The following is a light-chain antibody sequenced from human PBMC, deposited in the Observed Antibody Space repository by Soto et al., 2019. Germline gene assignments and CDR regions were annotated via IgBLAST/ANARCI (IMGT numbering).Light chain of an antibody. CDR1: QSITTY. J-gene: IGKJ2*01. V-gene: IGKV1-39*01. Sequence: DIQMTQSPASLSASVGDRVTITCRASQSITTYLNWYQQKPGKAPKLLIYAASSLQSGVPSRFSGSGSGTDFTLTISGLQPVDFATYYCQQSHSTPYTFGQGTRLDIK. CDR2: AAS. CDR3: QQSHSTPYT.